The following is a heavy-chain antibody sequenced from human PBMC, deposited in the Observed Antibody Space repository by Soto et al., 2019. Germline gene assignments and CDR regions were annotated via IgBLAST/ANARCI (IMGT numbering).Heavy chain of an antibody. Sequence: GASVKVSCKASGYTFTGYYMHWVRQAPGQGFEWMGWINPNSGGTNYAQKFQGWVTMTRDASISTAYMELSRLRSDDTAVYYCARDIRGRNSYYYYGMDVWGQGTTVTVSS. CDR1: GYTFTGYY. CDR2: INPNSGGT. V-gene: IGHV1-2*04. J-gene: IGHJ6*02. CDR3: ARDIRGRNSYYYYGMDV.